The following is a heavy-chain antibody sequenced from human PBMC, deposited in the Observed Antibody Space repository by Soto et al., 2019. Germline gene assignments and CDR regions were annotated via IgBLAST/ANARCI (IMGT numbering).Heavy chain of an antibody. Sequence: EVQLVESGGGLIQPGGSLRLSCAASGFTVSSNYMSWVRQAPGKGLEWVSVIYSGGSTYYADSVKGRFTISRDNSKNTVHLQMKSLRAEDTAVYYCAREWELPNYYGMDVWGQGTTVTVSS. CDR3: AREWELPNYYGMDV. V-gene: IGHV3-53*01. CDR2: IYSGGST. J-gene: IGHJ6*02. CDR1: GFTVSSNY. D-gene: IGHD1-26*01.